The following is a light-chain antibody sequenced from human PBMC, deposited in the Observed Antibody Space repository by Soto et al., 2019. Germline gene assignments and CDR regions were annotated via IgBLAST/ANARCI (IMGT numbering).Light chain of an antibody. Sequence: EIVMTQSPATLSLSTGERATLSCRASQSVSSNLAWYQQKPGQAPRLLVYGASTRATGIPARFSGSGSGTEFTVTIRSVQSEGFAVYSTQHYLHWFRVFGQGTKVEL. CDR2: GAS. CDR3: QHYLHWFRV. CDR1: QSVSSN. J-gene: IGKJ1*01. V-gene: IGKV3-15*01.